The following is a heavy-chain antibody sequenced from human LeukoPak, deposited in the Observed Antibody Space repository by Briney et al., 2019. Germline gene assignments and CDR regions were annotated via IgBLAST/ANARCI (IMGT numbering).Heavy chain of an antibody. J-gene: IGHJ6*02. V-gene: IGHV3-33*08. CDR1: GFTFSSYG. CDR2: IWYDGSNK. Sequence: GGSLRLSCAASGFTFSSYGMHWVRQAPGKGLEWAAVIWYDGSNKYYADSVKGRFTISRDNSKNTLYLQMNSLRAEDTAVYYCARDKSGLLWFGESSSSMDVWGQGTTVTVSS. CDR3: ARDKSGLLWFGESSSSMDV. D-gene: IGHD3-10*01.